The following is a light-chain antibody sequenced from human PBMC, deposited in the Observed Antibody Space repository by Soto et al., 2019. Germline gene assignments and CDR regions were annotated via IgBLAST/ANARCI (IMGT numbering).Light chain of an antibody. CDR2: AAS. Sequence: VVMAQTPGTLSLSPGARATLSCRASQSVSSYYLAWYQQKPGQAPRLLIYAASSRATGIPDRFSGGGSGTDFTLTISRLEPEDFAVYYCQQCGSSPWTFGQGTKVDIK. J-gene: IGKJ1*01. CDR3: QQCGSSPWT. V-gene: IGKV3-20*01. CDR1: QSVSSYY.